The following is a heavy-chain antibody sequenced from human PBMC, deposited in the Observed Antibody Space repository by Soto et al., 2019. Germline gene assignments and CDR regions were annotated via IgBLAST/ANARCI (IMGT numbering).Heavy chain of an antibody. CDR1: SASISSSSYT. CDR3: ARLHGYCISSSCHGHYAMDV. V-gene: IGHV4-39*01. D-gene: IGHD2-2*01. Sequence: QLQLQESGPGLVKPSETLSLTCTVSSASISSSSYTWGWIRQPPGKGLEWIGSIYYSGSTYYNPSLSSRVTVPVDTSKNQFSLKVTSVTAADTAVYYCARLHGYCISSSCHGHYAMDVWGQGTTVTVSS. CDR2: IYYSGST. J-gene: IGHJ6*02.